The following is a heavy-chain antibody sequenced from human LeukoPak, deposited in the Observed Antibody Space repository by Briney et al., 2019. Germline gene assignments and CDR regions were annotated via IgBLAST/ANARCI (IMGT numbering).Heavy chain of an antibody. CDR3: AKSNGYGLIDI. D-gene: IGHD3-10*01. J-gene: IGHJ3*02. CDR2: INHSGST. V-gene: IGHV4-34*01. Sequence: SETLSLTCAVYGGSFSGYYWSWIRQPPGKGLEWIGEINHSGSTNYNPSPKSRVTIDVDTSKNQFSLKLSSVTAADTAVYYCAKSNGYGLIDIWGQGTMVTVSS. CDR1: GGSFSGYY.